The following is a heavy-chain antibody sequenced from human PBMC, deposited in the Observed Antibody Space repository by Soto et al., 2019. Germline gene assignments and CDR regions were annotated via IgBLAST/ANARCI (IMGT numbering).Heavy chain of an antibody. Sequence: SLRLSCAASGFTVSSNYMSWVRQAPGKGLEWVSVIYSGGSTYYADSVKGRFTISRDNSKNTLYLQMNSLRAEDAAVYYCARVAYYGSGSYSYYYYYMDVWGKGTTVTVSS. CDR2: IYSGGST. V-gene: IGHV3-66*01. J-gene: IGHJ6*03. CDR1: GFTVSSNY. D-gene: IGHD3-10*01. CDR3: ARVAYYGSGSYSYYYYYMDV.